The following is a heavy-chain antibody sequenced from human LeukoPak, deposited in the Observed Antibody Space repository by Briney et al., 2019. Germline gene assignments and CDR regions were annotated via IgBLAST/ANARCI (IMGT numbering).Heavy chain of an antibody. D-gene: IGHD2-2*01. V-gene: IGHV3-30*18. Sequence: GGSLRLSCAASGFTFSNYGMHWVRQAPGKGLEWVAVVSYDGSNKYYADSMKGRFTISRDNSKNTLYLQMNSLRAEDTAVYYCANVNAMSTGYWGQGTLVTVSS. CDR1: GFTFSNYG. CDR3: ANVNAMSTGY. CDR2: VSYDGSNK. J-gene: IGHJ4*02.